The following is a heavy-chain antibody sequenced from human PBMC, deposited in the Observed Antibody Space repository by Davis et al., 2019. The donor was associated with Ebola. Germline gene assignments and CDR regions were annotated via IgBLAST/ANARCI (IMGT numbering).Heavy chain of an antibody. Sequence: ESLKISCAVYGGSFSGYYWSWIRQPPGKGLEWIGEINHSGSTNYNPSLKSRVTISVDTSKNQFSLKLSSVTAADTAVYYCASYDFWSGYQSRGYWGQGTLVTVSS. V-gene: IGHV4-34*01. D-gene: IGHD3-3*01. CDR2: INHSGST. CDR1: GGSFSGYY. J-gene: IGHJ4*02. CDR3: ASYDFWSGYQSRGY.